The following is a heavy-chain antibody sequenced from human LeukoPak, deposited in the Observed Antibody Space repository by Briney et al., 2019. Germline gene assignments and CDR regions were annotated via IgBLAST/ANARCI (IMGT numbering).Heavy chain of an antibody. V-gene: IGHV4-34*01. CDR2: INHSGST. D-gene: IGHD6-13*01. CDR1: GGSFSGYY. Sequence: SETLSLTCAVYGGSFSGYYWSWIRQPPGKGPEWIGEINHSGSTNYNPSLKSRVTISVDTSKNQFSLKLSSVTAADTAAYYCARGGGSSWYYYYYMDVWGKGTTVTVSS. J-gene: IGHJ6*03. CDR3: ARGGGSSWYYYYYMDV.